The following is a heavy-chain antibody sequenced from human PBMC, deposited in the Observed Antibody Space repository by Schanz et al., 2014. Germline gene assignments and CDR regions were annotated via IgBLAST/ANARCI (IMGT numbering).Heavy chain of an antibody. CDR2: IIPILDKT. J-gene: IGHJ6*02. D-gene: IGHD3-9*01. CDR1: GGTFSSST. CDR3: AKVDRTRYYAMDV. Sequence: QVQLVQSGGEVKKPGASATVSCKASGGTFSSSTLTWVRQAPGQGLEWMGRIIPILDKTNYAQKFQGRVTMTADKSTSTVYMEVSGLRSEDTAVYYCAKVDRTRYYAMDVWGQGTTVNYSS. V-gene: IGHV1-69*04.